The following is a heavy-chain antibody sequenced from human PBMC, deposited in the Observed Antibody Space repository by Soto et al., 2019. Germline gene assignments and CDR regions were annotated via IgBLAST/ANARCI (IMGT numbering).Heavy chain of an antibody. J-gene: IGHJ1*01. CDR1: GGTFSSYA. CDR2: IIPIFGTA. V-gene: IGHV1-69*01. D-gene: IGHD3-22*01. Sequence: QVQLVQSGAEVKKPGSSVKVSCKASGGTFSSYAISWVRQAPGQGLEWMGGIIPIFGTANYAQKFQGRVTITADESTSTAYMELSSLRSEDTAVYYRARTATSYYYDSSGYYYAEYFQHWGQGTLVTVSS. CDR3: ARTATSYYYDSSGYYYAEYFQH.